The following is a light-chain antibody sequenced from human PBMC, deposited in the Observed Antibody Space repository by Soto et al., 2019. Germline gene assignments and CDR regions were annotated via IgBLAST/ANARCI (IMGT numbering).Light chain of an antibody. CDR1: SSDVGSYNL. CDR3: CSYAGSSTFYVV. V-gene: IGLV2-23*03. J-gene: IGLJ2*01. CDR2: EGS. Sequence: QSALTQPASVSGSPGQSITISCTGTSSDVGSYNLVSWYQQHPGKAPKLMIYEGSKRPSGVYNRFSGSKSGNTDSLTISGLQAEDEADYYCCSYAGSSTFYVVFGGGTKLTVL.